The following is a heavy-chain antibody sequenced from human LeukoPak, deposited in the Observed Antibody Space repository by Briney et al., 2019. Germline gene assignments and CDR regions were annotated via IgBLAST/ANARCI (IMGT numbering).Heavy chain of an antibody. Sequence: GGSLRLSCAASGFTFSNYAMSWVRQAPGKGLEWVSTISNSGDATYYADSVKGRFTISRDNSKNTLYLQMNSLRAEDTAVYYCASEGSGWRGTGYHYYGLDVWGQGTTVTVSS. V-gene: IGHV3-23*01. CDR1: GFTFSNYA. D-gene: IGHD6-25*01. J-gene: IGHJ6*02. CDR3: ASEGSGWRGTGYHYYGLDV. CDR2: ISNSGDAT.